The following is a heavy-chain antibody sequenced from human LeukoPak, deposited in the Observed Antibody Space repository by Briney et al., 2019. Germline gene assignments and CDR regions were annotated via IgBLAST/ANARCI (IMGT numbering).Heavy chain of an antibody. V-gene: IGHV3-23*01. J-gene: IGHJ5*02. D-gene: IGHD3-22*01. CDR2: ISGSGGST. Sequence: GGSLRLSCAASGFTFSNYAMSWVRQTPGKGLEWVSAISGSGGSTYYADSVKGRFTIARVNSKNTLYLQMNSLRAEDTALYYCAKDPLRYYDSPGENWFDPWGQGTLVTVSS. CDR1: GFTFSNYA. CDR3: AKDPLRYYDSPGENWFDP.